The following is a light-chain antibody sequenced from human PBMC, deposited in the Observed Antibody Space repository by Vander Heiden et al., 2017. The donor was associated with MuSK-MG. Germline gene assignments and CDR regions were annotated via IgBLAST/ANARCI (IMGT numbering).Light chain of an antibody. CDR2: AAS. Sequence: DIQMTQSPSSLSASVGDIVTITCRASQSISSYLNWYQQKPGKAPNLLIYAASISQSGVPSRFSGSGSGTDFTLTINRLQPEDIATYYCQQSDSNPRTFGQGTKVEIK. V-gene: IGKV1-39*01. CDR3: QQSDSNPRT. J-gene: IGKJ2*01. CDR1: QSISSY.